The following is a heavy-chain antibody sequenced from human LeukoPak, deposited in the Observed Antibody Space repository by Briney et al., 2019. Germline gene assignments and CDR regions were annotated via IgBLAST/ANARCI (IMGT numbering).Heavy chain of an antibody. Sequence: VASVKVSCKASGGTFSSYAISWVRQAPGQGLEWMGRIIPILGIANYAQKFQGRVTITADKSTSTAYMELSSLRSEDTAVYYCARDQDHIAVVGIDHWGQGTLVTVSS. CDR2: IIPILGIA. D-gene: IGHD6-19*01. J-gene: IGHJ4*02. V-gene: IGHV1-69*04. CDR3: ARDQDHIAVVGIDH. CDR1: GGTFSSYA.